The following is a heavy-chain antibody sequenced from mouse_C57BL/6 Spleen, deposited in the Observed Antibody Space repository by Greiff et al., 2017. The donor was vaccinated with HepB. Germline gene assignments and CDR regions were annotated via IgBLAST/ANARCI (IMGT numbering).Heavy chain of an antibody. CDR1: GYTFTSYW. D-gene: IGHD2-4*01. J-gene: IGHJ2*01. CDR2: IDPSDSYT. V-gene: IGHV1-59*01. Sequence: QVQLQQPGAELVRPGTSVKLSCKASGYTFTSYWMHWVKQRPGQGLEWIGVIDPSDSYTNYNQKFKGKATLTVDTSSSTAYMQLSSLTSEDSAVYYCASGGLGNYFDYWGQGTTLTVSS. CDR3: ASGGLGNYFDY.